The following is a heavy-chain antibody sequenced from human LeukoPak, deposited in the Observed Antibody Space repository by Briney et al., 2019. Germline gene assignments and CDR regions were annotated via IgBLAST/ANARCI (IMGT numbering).Heavy chain of an antibody. CDR1: GYTVTSYD. Sequence: ASVKVSCKASGYTVTSYDINWVRQATGQGLEWMGWMNPNRGATNYAQKFQGRVTMTGDPSINTVYVELSRLRSDDTAVYYCARPQVWYGVKGGMDVWGQGTTVTVSS. CDR2: MNPNRGAT. J-gene: IGHJ6*02. D-gene: IGHD6-13*01. V-gene: IGHV1-2*02. CDR3: ARPQVWYGVKGGMDV.